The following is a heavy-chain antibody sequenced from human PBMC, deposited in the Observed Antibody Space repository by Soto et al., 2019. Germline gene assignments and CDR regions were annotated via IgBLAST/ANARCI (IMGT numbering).Heavy chain of an antibody. CDR2: ISSSGSTI. V-gene: IGHV3-48*03. CDR3: AREDSMTPVTTSWNWFDH. J-gene: IGHJ5*02. CDR1: GFTFSSYE. Sequence: EVQLVESGGGLVQPGGSLRLSCAASGFTFSSYEMNWVRQAPGKGLEWVSYISSSGSTIYYADSVKGRFTISRDNAKNSLYLQMHSLRAEDTAVYYGAREDSMTPVTTSWNWFDHWGQGTLVTVSS. D-gene: IGHD4-17*01.